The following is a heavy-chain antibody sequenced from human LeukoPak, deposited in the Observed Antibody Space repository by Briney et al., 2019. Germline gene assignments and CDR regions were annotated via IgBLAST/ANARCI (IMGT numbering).Heavy chain of an antibody. J-gene: IGHJ4*02. V-gene: IGHV3-30*02. CDR2: IRYDGSNK. CDR1: GFTFSNYG. CDR3: AKDQGWLFGYFDY. D-gene: IGHD3-22*01. Sequence: PGGSLRLSCAASGFTFSNYGMHWVRQAPGKGLEWVAFIRYDGSNKYYADSVKGRFTISRDNSKNTLYLQMNSLRAEDTAVYYCAKDQGWLFGYFDYWGQGILVAVSS.